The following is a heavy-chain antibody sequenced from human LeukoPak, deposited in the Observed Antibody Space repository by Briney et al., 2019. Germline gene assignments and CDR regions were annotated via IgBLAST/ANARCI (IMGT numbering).Heavy chain of an antibody. CDR2: ISAYNGNT. CDR1: AYTFTSYG. D-gene: IGHD6-19*01. J-gene: IGHJ4*02. V-gene: IGHV1-18*01. Sequence: GASVKVSCKASAYTFTSYGFSWVRQAPGQGLEWMGWISAYNGNTNYAQKFQGRVTMTRNTSISTAYMELSSLRSEDTAVYYCARGLSHIRGWYYWGQGTLVTVSS. CDR3: ARGLSHIRGWYY.